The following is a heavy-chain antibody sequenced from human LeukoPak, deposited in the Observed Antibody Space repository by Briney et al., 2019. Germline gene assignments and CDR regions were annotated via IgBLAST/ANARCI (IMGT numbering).Heavy chain of an antibody. CDR2: INHSGST. CDR3: ARSTLGYCSGGSCSMNWFDP. J-gene: IGHJ5*02. V-gene: IGHV4-34*01. D-gene: IGHD2-15*01. CDR1: GGSFSTYY. Sequence: SETLSLTCAVYGGSFSTYYWTWIRQPPGKGLEWIGEINHSGSTNYNPSLKSRVTISVDTSKNQFSLKLSSVTAADTAVYYCARSTLGYCSGGSCSMNWFDPWGQGTLVTVSS.